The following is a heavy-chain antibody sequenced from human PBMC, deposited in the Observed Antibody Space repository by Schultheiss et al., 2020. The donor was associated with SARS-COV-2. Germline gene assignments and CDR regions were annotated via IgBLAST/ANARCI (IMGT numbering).Heavy chain of an antibody. CDR3: AKDNRDGNYYYYGMDV. CDR2: ISGSGAST. V-gene: IGHV3-23*01. CDR1: GFTFSRYA. D-gene: IGHD5-24*01. J-gene: IGHJ6*02. Sequence: GESLKISCAASGFTFSRYAVSWVRQAPGKGLEWVSTISGSGASTYYADSVKGRFTISRDNSKNTLYLQMRSLRAEDTAVYYCAKDNRDGNYYYYGMDVWGQGTTVTVSS.